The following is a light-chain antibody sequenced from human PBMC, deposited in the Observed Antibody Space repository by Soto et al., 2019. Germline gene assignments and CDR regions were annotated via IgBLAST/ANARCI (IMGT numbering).Light chain of an antibody. Sequence: DIQMTQSTSTLSASVGDRVTITCRASQDINIWLAWYQQKPGKAPKLLIYKASTLERGVPSRFIGSGSGTDFTLAISSLQPDDFATYYGQQYSSDSNTFGQGTRLDIK. J-gene: IGKJ2*01. CDR3: QQYSSDSNT. CDR2: KAS. CDR1: QDINIW. V-gene: IGKV1-5*03.